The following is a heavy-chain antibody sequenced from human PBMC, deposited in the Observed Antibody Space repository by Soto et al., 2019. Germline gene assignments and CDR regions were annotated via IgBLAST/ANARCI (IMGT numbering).Heavy chain of an antibody. D-gene: IGHD3-22*01. CDR3: ARVQWGSSCYRRDWYFDL. CDR1: GFTFSSYD. J-gene: IGHJ2*01. V-gene: IGHV3-13*04. CDR2: IGTAGDT. Sequence: EVQLVESGGGLVQPGGSLRLSCAASGFTFSSYDMHWVRQATGKGLEWVSAIGTAGDTYYPGSVKGRFTISRENAKXRXXLQMNSLRAGDTAVYYCARVQWGSSCYRRDWYFDLWGRGTLVTVSS.